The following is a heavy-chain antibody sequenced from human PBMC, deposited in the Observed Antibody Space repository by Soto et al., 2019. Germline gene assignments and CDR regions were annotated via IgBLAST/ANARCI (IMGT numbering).Heavy chain of an antibody. CDR2: INHSGST. CDR3: ARADCSSTSCHTRHFDY. Sequence: SETLSLTCAVYGGSFSGYYWSWIRQPPGKGLEWIGEINHSGSTNYNPSLKSRVTISVDTSKNQFSLKLSSVTAADTAVYYCARADCSSTSCHTRHFDYWGQGTLVTVS. J-gene: IGHJ4*02. D-gene: IGHD2-2*02. V-gene: IGHV4-34*01. CDR1: GGSFSGYY.